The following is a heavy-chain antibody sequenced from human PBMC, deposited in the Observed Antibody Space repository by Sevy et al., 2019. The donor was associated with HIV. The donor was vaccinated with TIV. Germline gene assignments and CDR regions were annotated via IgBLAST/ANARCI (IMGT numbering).Heavy chain of an antibody. V-gene: IGHV3-11*01. CDR1: GFTLSDYY. CDR2: ISGSGSDI. CDR3: ARDHVKDGDLGDYYYFAMDV. D-gene: IGHD4-17*01. Sequence: GGSLRLSCAASGFTLSDYYMSWIRQAPGEGLKLVSYISGSGSDIYYADSVKGRFSVSRDNAKNSLYLQMNSLRAEDTAVYYCARDHVKDGDLGDYYYFAMDVWGQGTTVTV. J-gene: IGHJ6*02.